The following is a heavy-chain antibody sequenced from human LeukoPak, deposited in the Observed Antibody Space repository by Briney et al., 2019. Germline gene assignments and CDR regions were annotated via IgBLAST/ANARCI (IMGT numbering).Heavy chain of an antibody. CDR1: GGSISSYY. J-gene: IGHJ4*02. CDR2: IHYSGST. V-gene: IGHV4-59*01. CDR3: ARVRTGTTVIRSYYFGY. Sequence: SETLSLTCTVSGGSISSYYWSWIRQPPGKGLEWVRYIHYSGSTNYNPSLKSRVTISVDTSKNQFSLKLSSVTAADTAVYYCARVRTGTTVIRSYYFGYWGQGTLVTVSS. D-gene: IGHD1-7*01.